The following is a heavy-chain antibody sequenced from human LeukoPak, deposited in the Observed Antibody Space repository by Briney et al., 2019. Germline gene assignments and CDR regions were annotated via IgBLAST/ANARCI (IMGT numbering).Heavy chain of an antibody. CDR2: IYHSGSS. D-gene: IGHD2-15*01. J-gene: IGHJ5*02. CDR1: GGSISSHH. Sequence: SETLSLTCTVSGGSISSHHWNWIRQAPGTGLEWIGYIYHSGSSNYNPSLKSRVTMSVDTSKNQFSLKLSSVTAADTAVYYCARAQGYCSGVTCYSRRFDPWGQGTLVTVSS. V-gene: IGHV4-59*11. CDR3: ARAQGYCSGVTCYSRRFDP.